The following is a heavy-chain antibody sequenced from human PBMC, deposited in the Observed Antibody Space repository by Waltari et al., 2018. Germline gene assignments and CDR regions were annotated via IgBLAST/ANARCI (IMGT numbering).Heavy chain of an antibody. D-gene: IGHD2-21*02. CDR3: ARGVTTVEY. J-gene: IGHJ4*02. Sequence: EVQLVESGGGLVQPGGSLRLSCSGSGFPFTSHWMSWVRRAQGKGPEWVASIKQDGSEKYYVDSMKGRFTISRDNAKNSLSLQMDSLRAEDTAVYFCARGVTTVEYWGQGTLVTVSS. V-gene: IGHV3-7*04. CDR2: IKQDGSEK. CDR1: GFPFTSHW.